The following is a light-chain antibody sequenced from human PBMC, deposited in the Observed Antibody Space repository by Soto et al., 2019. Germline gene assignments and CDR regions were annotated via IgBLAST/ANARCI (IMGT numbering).Light chain of an antibody. J-gene: IGKJ4*01. CDR1: QNIYSS. V-gene: IGKV1-39*01. Sequence: DIQMTQSPSSLSASVGDRVIITCQASQNIYSSLSWYQQKPGKAPKLLIYGVSNLQSGVPSRFSGSGSGTDFSLTISSLQREDLATYYCQQYYDTLALTFGGGTKVEIK. CDR2: GVS. CDR3: QQYYDTLALT.